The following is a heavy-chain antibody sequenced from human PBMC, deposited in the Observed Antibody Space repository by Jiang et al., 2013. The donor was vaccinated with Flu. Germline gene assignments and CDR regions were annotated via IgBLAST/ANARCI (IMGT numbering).Heavy chain of an antibody. Sequence: GSGLVKPSGTLSLTCAVSGGSISSSDWWSWARQPPEKGLEWIGEMHHSGTANYNPSLRSRVTISVDKSNNLFSLKLNSMTAADTAVYYCARAQKYSGFELPYFDYWGQGTLVTVSS. CDR2: MHHSGTA. J-gene: IGHJ4*02. CDR1: GGSISSSDW. D-gene: IGHD5-12*01. V-gene: IGHV4-4*02. CDR3: ARAQKYSGFELPYFDY.